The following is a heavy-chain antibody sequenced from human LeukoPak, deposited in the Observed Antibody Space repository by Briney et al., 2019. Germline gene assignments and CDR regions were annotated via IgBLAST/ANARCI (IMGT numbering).Heavy chain of an antibody. V-gene: IGHV3-21*01. CDR2: ISSSSSYI. CDR1: GFTFSSYS. CDR3: ARAGGFKYYYDSSGYSSFDY. D-gene: IGHD3-22*01. Sequence: PGGSLRLSCAASGFTFSSYSMNWVRRAPGKGLEWVSSISSSSSYIYYADSVKGRFTISRDNAKNSLYLQMNSLRAEDTAVYYCARAGGFKYYYDSSGYSSFDYWGQGTLVTVSS. J-gene: IGHJ4*02.